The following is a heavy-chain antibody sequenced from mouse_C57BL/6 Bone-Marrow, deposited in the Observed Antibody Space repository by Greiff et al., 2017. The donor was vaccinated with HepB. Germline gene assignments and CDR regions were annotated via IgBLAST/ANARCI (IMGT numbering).Heavy chain of an antibody. CDR2: IYPGDGDT. Sequence: VKLQQSGPELVKPGASVKISCKASGYAFSSSWMNWVKQRPGKGLEWIGRIYPGDGDTNYNGKFKGKATLTADKSSSTAYMQLSSLTSEDSAVYFCASWSYAMDYWGQGTSVTVSS. V-gene: IGHV1-82*01. J-gene: IGHJ4*01. CDR1: GYAFSSSW. CDR3: ASWSYAMDY.